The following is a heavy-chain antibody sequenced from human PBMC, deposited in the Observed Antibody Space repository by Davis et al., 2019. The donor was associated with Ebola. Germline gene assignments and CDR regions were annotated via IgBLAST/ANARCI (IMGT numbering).Heavy chain of an antibody. CDR3: AKDRGYYFDRSGYYSVGFDS. D-gene: IGHD3-22*01. CDR2: ITGSGGST. V-gene: IGHV3-23*01. CDR1: GFVFSSYA. J-gene: IGHJ4*02. Sequence: PGGSLRLSCAASGFVFSSYAMSWVRQAPGKGLEWVSAITGSGGSTYYADSVRGRFTISRDNSKNTLFMQMNSLRAEDTAVYYCAKDRGYYFDRSGYYSVGFDSWGQGTLVTVSS.